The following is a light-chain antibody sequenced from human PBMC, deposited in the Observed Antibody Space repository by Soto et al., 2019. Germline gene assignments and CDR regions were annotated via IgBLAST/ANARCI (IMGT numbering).Light chain of an antibody. J-gene: IGKJ3*01. Sequence: DIQMTQSPSTLSASVGDRVIITCRASESIRSWLAWYPQRPGKAPELLISKASSLESGVPSRFSGSGSGTEFTLTISSLQPEDFATYCCQKYNTFQEITFGPGNKVHIK. CDR1: ESIRSW. CDR3: QKYNTFQEIT. CDR2: KAS. V-gene: IGKV1-5*03.